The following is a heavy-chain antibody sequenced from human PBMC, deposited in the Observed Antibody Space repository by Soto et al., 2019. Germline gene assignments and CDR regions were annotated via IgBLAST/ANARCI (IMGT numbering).Heavy chain of an antibody. V-gene: IGHV3-64*02. CDR3: ARARCSSGQCYYFDY. J-gene: IGHJ4*02. CDR1: GFTFSRYN. D-gene: IGHD2-15*01. CDR2: ISRSGDRR. Sequence: EVQLVESGEGLVQPGGSLRLSCAASGFTFSRYNIHWIRQAPGKGLEFVSAISRSGDRRYYADAVKGRFTITRDNSKNTVWLQMGSLRAEDMAVYYCARARCSSGQCYYFDYWGRGAVVSVSS.